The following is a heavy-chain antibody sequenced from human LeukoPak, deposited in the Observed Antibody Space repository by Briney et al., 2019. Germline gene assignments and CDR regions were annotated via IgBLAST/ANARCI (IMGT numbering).Heavy chain of an antibody. CDR2: IIPIFGTA. CDR3: ARDDPFYGSGVIDY. Sequence: ASVKVSCKASGGTFSSYAISWVRQAPGQGLEWMGGIIPIFGTANYAQKFQGGVTITADESTSTAYMELSSLRSEDTAVYYCARDDPFYGSGVIDYWGQGTLVTVSS. J-gene: IGHJ4*02. V-gene: IGHV1-69*01. D-gene: IGHD3-10*01. CDR1: GGTFSSYA.